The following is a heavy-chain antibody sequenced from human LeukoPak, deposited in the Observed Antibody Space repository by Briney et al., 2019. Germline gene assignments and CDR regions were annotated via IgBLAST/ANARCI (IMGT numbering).Heavy chain of an antibody. D-gene: IGHD6-19*01. V-gene: IGHV3-33*01. CDR2: IWYDGSNK. J-gene: IGHJ4*02. CDR1: GFTFSGYG. Sequence: PGGSLRLSCAASGFTFSGYGIHWVRQSPGKWLEWVAVIWYDGSNKYYADSVKGRFTISRDNSKNTLYLQMNSLRAEDTGVYYCARVGGSGQGLDYWGQGTVVSVSS. CDR3: ARVGGSGQGLDY.